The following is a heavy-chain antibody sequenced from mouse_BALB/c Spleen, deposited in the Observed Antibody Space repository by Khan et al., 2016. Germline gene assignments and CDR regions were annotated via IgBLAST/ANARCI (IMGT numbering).Heavy chain of an antibody. CDR2: ISYSGST. D-gene: IGHD1-1*01. Sequence: EVQLQESGPGLVKPSQSLSLTCTVTGYSITSDYAWNWIRQFPGNRLEWMGYISYSGSTSYNPSLKSRISITRDTSKNQFFLQLNSVTSEDTATDYSARSGYGDKDAMDYWGQGTSVTVSS. J-gene: IGHJ4*01. CDR3: ARSGYGDKDAMDY. V-gene: IGHV3-2*02. CDR1: GYSITSDYA.